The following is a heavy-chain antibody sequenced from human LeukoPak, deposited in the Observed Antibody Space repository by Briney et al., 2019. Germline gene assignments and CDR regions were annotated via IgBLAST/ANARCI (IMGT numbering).Heavy chain of an antibody. CDR3: ARAPMGVPNNWFDP. D-gene: IGHD1-26*01. V-gene: IGHV3-11*04. Sequence: GGSLRLSCAASGFTFSDYYMTWIRQAPGKGLEWVSYISSSGSTIYYGDSVKGRFTISRDNAKNSLYLQMNSLRAEDTAVYYCARAPMGVPNNWFDPWGQGTLVTVSS. J-gene: IGHJ5*02. CDR1: GFTFSDYY. CDR2: ISSSGSTI.